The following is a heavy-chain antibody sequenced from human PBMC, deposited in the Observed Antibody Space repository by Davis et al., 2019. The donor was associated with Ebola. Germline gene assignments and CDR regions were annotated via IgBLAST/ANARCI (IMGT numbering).Heavy chain of an antibody. CDR3: AKESASGYSYGCGDY. J-gene: IGHJ4*02. V-gene: IGHV3-23*01. D-gene: IGHD5-18*01. Sequence: GESLKISCAASGFTFSTYAMGWVRQAPGKGLEWVSDISSGGGAPYYADSVKGRFTTFRDNPKNTLYLQMNSLRAEDTAVYYCAKESASGYSYGCGDYWGQGTLVTVSS. CDR2: ISSGGGAP. CDR1: GFTFSTYA.